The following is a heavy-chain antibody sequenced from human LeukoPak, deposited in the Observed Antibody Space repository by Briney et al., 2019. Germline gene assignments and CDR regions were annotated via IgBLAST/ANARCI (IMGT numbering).Heavy chain of an antibody. D-gene: IGHD6-13*01. V-gene: IGHV1-2*02. CDR2: INPNSGGT. CDR1: GYTFTGYY. J-gene: IGHJ5*02. Sequence: AASVKVSCKASGYTFTGYYMHWVRQAPGHGLEWMGWINPNSGGTNYAQKFQGRVTMTRDTSISTAYMELSRLRSDDTAVYYCASRRAAAGKGPLDPWGQGTLVTVSS. CDR3: ASRRAAAGKGPLDP.